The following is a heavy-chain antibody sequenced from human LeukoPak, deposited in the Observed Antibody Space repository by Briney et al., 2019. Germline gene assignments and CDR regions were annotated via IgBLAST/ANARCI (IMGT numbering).Heavy chain of an antibody. Sequence: GGSLRLSCAASGFTFSSYGMHWVRQAPGKGLEWVAFIRYDGSNKYYADSVKGRFTISRDNSKNTLYLQMNSLRAEDTAVYYCAKLNGDYEHDAFDIWGQGTMVTVSS. J-gene: IGHJ3*02. CDR1: GFTFSSYG. V-gene: IGHV3-30*02. CDR3: AKLNGDYEHDAFDI. CDR2: IRYDGSNK. D-gene: IGHD4-17*01.